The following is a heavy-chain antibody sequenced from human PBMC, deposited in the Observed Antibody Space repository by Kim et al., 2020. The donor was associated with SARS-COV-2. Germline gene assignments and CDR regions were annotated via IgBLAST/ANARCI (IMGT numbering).Heavy chain of an antibody. D-gene: IGHD2-8*01. V-gene: IGHV3-23*01. CDR2: IGGSDGTT. Sequence: GGSLRLSCAASGFTFSDHAMNWVRQAPGRGLEWVSAIGGSDGTTYYADSVNGRFTISRDNSRNTLFLLMNGLRAEDTAIYYCAKSDCASGTCSRIDFWGQGTLVTVSS. CDR1: GFTFSDHA. CDR3: AKSDCASGTCSRIDF. J-gene: IGHJ4*02.